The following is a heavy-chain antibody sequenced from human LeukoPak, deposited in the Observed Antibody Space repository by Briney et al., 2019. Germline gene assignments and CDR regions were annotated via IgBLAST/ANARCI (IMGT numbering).Heavy chain of an antibody. D-gene: IGHD3-16*02. CDR3: ARGDIMITFGGVIVSLIRGAFDI. Sequence: SETLSLTCAVYGGSFSGYYWSWIRQHPGKGLEWIGYIYYSGSTYYNPSLKSRVTISVDTSKNQFSLKLSSVTAADTAVYYCARGDIMITFGGVIVSLIRGAFDIWGQGTMVTVSS. V-gene: IGHV4-31*11. J-gene: IGHJ3*02. CDR1: GGSFSGYY. CDR2: IYYSGST.